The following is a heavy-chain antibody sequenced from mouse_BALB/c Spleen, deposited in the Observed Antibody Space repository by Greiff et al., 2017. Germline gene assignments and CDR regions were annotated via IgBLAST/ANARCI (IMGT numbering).Heavy chain of an antibody. CDR2: IDPSDSYT. D-gene: IGHD1-2*01. CDR3: ARVTTATGFDY. Sequence: VQLQQPGAELVKPGASVKLSCKASGYTFTSYWMHWVKQRPGQGLEWIGEIDPSDSYTNYNQKFKGKATLTVDKSSSTAYMQLSSLTSEDSAVYYCARVTTATGFDYWGQGTTLTVSS. CDR1: GYTFTSYW. V-gene: IGHV1-69*02. J-gene: IGHJ2*01.